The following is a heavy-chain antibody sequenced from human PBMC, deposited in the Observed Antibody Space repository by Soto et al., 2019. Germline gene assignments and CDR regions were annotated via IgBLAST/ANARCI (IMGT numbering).Heavy chain of an antibody. CDR3: ARDSTLGAAAGTTSPYYYGMDV. V-gene: IGHV3-33*01. J-gene: IGHJ6*02. Sequence: GGSLRLSCAASGFTFSSYGMHWVRQAPGKGLEWVAVIWYDGSNKYYADSVKGRFTISRDNSKNTLYLQMNSLRAEDTAVYYCARDSTLGAAAGTTSPYYYGMDVWGQGTTVTVSS. D-gene: IGHD6-13*01. CDR1: GFTFSSYG. CDR2: IWYDGSNK.